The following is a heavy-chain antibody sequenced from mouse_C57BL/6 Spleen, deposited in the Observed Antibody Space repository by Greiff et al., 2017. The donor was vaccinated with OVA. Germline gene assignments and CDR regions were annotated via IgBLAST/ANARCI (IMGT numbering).Heavy chain of an antibody. Sequence: EVQVVESEGGLVQPGSSMKLSCTASGFTFSDYYMAWVRQVPEKGLEWVANINYDGSSTYYLDSLKSRFIISRDNAKNILYLQMSSLKSEDTATYYCARERDYYGSSSYAMDYWGQGTSVTVSS. CDR1: GFTFSDYY. CDR3: ARERDYYGSSSYAMDY. D-gene: IGHD1-1*01. J-gene: IGHJ4*01. CDR2: INYDGSST. V-gene: IGHV5-16*01.